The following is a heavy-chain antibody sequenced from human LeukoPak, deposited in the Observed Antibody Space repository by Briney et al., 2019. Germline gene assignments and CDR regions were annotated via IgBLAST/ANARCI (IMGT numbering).Heavy chain of an antibody. J-gene: IGHJ6*03. Sequence: TSETLSLTCTVSGGSISNYYWSWIRQPPGKGLEWIGYIYYSGSTNYNPSLKSRVTISVDTSKNQFSLKLSSVTAADTAVYYCARGVVPAAMAFFSYYYMDVWGKGTTVTISS. CDR2: IYYSGST. CDR1: GGSISNYY. V-gene: IGHV4-59*01. D-gene: IGHD2-2*01. CDR3: ARGVVPAAMAFFSYYYMDV.